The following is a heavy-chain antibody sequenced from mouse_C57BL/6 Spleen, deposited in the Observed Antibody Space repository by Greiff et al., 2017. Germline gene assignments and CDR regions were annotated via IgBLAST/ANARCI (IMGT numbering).Heavy chain of an antibody. Sequence: EVKLEESGGGLVKPGGSLKLSCAASGFTFSDYGMHWVRQAPEKGLEWVAYISSGSSTIYYADTVKGRFTISRDNAKNTLFLQMTSLRSEDTAMYYCARNDYFYYFDYWGQGTTLTVSS. CDR1: GFTFSDYG. J-gene: IGHJ2*01. D-gene: IGHD2-4*01. CDR3: ARNDYFYYFDY. V-gene: IGHV5-17*01. CDR2: ISSGSSTI.